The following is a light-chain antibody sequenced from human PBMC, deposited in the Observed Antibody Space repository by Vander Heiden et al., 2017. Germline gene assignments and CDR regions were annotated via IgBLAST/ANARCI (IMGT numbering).Light chain of an antibody. J-gene: IGKJ4*01. CDR1: HFMSTY. Sequence: DILMTQSASSLSASVGDRVTISCRASHFMSTYLKWFQQKPGRAPKLLIYDASRLQAGGPSRFTGSGSGQDFSLTITSLQPEDFATYYCQQTYTVPVTFGGGTRVE. CDR3: QQTYTVPVT. V-gene: IGKV1-39*01. CDR2: DAS.